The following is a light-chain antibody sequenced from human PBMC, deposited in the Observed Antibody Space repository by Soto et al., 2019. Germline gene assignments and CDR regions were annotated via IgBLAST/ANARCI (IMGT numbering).Light chain of an antibody. CDR3: SSYAGSNNL. CDR2: EVS. Sequence: QSVLTQPPSASGSPGQSVTISCTGTSSDVGGYNYVSWYQQHPGKAPKLMIYEVSKRPSGVPDRFSGSKSGNTASLTVSGLQAEDEADYYCSSYAGSNNLIGGGTKLTVL. J-gene: IGLJ2*01. V-gene: IGLV2-8*01. CDR1: SSDVGGYNY.